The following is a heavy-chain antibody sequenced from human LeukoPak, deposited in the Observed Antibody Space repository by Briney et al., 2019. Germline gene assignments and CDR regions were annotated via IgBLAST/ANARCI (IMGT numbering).Heavy chain of an antibody. CDR1: GGSISSYY. CDR2: IYYSGST. J-gene: IGHJ4*02. V-gene: IGHV4-59*06. D-gene: IGHD3-10*01. Sequence: SETLSLTCTVSGGSISSYYWSWIRQPPGKGLEWIGYIYYSGSTYYNPSLKSRVTISVDTSKNQFSLKLSSVTAADTAVYYCARGPWDYRFGELLPIGYWGQGTLVTVSS. CDR3: ARGPWDYRFGELLPIGY.